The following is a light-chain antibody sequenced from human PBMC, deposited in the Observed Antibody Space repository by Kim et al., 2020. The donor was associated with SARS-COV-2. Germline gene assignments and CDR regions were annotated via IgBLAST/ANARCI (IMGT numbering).Light chain of an antibody. V-gene: IGLV2-14*03. Sequence: QSALTQPASVSGSPGQSITISCTGTNSDVGDYDYVSWFQQHPGKAPKLIIYAVTKRPAGISTRFCGSKSGSSASLTVSGLQAGDEADYYCSSYTSGSTWVFGGGTQLTVL. J-gene: IGLJ3*02. CDR1: NSDVGDYDY. CDR2: AVT. CDR3: SSYTSGSTWV.